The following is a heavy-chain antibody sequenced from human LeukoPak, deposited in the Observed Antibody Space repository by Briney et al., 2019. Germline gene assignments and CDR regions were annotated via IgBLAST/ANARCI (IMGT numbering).Heavy chain of an antibody. CDR2: MFHSGST. CDR3: ARDSGTYHTLNS. J-gene: IGHJ5*02. V-gene: IGHV4-38-2*02. D-gene: IGHD1-26*01. CDR1: GYSISSGFY. Sequence: SETLSLTCAVSGYSISSGFYWGWIRQTPGKGLEWIASMFHSGSTYYDPSLKTRVAISVDTSKNQFSLKLTSVTAADTAIYYCARDSGTYHTLNSWGQGTLVTVSS.